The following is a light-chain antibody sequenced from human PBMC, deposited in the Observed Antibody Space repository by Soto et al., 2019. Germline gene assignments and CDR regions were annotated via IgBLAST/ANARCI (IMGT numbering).Light chain of an antibody. CDR1: SSNIGDYA. J-gene: IGLJ2*01. CDR2: YDN. Sequence: QSVLTQPPSVSEAPRQRVTISCSGGSSNIGDYAVNWYQQLPGKAPKLLIYYDNLLPSGVSDRFSGSKSGTSASLAISGLQSEDEAVYYCAAWDDSLNAVLFGGGTKLTVL. CDR3: AAWDDSLNAVL. V-gene: IGLV1-36*01.